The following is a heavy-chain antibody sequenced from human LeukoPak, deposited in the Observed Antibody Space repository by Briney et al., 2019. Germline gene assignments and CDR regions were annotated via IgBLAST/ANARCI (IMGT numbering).Heavy chain of an antibody. J-gene: IGHJ3*02. CDR2: INPSGGST. CDR3: ARDREHIVVVTATRDAFDI. D-gene: IGHD2-21*02. CDR1: GYTFTSYY. Sequence: GASVKVSCKASGYTFTSYYIHWVRQAPGQGLEWMGIINPSGGSTTYAQKFQGRVTMTRDTSTSTVYMELSSLRSEDTAVYYCARDREHIVVVTATRDAFDIWGQGTTVTVSS. V-gene: IGHV1-46*01.